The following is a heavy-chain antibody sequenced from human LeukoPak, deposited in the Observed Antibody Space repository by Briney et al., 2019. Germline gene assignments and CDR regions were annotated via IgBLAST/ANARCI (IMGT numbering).Heavy chain of an antibody. D-gene: IGHD6-13*01. CDR2: INPNSGGT. V-gene: IGHV1-2*02. CDR1: GYTFTSYG. CDR3: ARRGSSSLDFDY. Sequence: ASVKVSCKASGYTFTSYGISWVRQAPGQGLEWMGWINPNSGGTNYAQKFQGRVTMTRDTSISTAYMELSRLRSDDTAVYYCARRGSSSLDFDYWGQGTLVTVSS. J-gene: IGHJ4*02.